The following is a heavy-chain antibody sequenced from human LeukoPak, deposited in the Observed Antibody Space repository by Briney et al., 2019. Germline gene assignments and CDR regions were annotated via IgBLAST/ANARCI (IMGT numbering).Heavy chain of an antibody. CDR3: ATSGWYLLPGIY. D-gene: IGHD6-19*01. CDR2: IYYRGTT. Sequence: SETLSLTCTVSGGSISSSNYYWGWIRQPPGKGLEWIGSIYYRGTTYYNPSLKSRVTISVDTSKNQFSLKLSSVTAADTAVFYCATSGWYLLPGIYWGQGTLVTVSS. CDR1: GGSISSSNYY. V-gene: IGHV4-39*01. J-gene: IGHJ4*02.